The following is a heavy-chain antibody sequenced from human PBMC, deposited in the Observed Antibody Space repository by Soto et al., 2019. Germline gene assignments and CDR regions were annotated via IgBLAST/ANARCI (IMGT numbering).Heavy chain of an antibody. CDR3: AREQSRYFAWLLQFEGGMDV. D-gene: IGHD3-9*01. Sequence: QVQLQESGPGLVKPSETLSLTCTVSGGSISSYYWSWIRQPPGKGLEWIGYIYYSGSTNYNPSLKSRVTISVDTSKNQSSLKLSSVTAADTAVYYCAREQSRYFAWLLQFEGGMDVWGQGTTVTVSS. CDR1: GGSISSYY. V-gene: IGHV4-59*01. J-gene: IGHJ6*02. CDR2: IYYSGST.